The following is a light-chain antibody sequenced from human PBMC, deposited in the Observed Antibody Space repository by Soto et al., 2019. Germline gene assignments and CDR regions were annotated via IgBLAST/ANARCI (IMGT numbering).Light chain of an antibody. CDR1: SSDVGRYNL. Sequence: QSALTQPASVSGSPGQSITISCTGTSSDVGRYNLVSWYQQHPGKAPKLLIFEDIERPSGVSNRFSGSKSGNTASLTISGLQTEDEADYYCCSYAGGTGVAFGGGTKVTVL. CDR2: EDI. J-gene: IGLJ2*01. CDR3: CSYAGGTGVA. V-gene: IGLV2-23*01.